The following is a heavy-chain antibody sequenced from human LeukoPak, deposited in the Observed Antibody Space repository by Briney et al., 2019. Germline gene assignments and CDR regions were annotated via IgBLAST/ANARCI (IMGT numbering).Heavy chain of an antibody. D-gene: IGHD6-13*01. J-gene: IGHJ6*03. CDR1: GFTFSNYE. CDR2: ISSSGSDI. V-gene: IGHV3-48*03. CDR3: AREREAAAGTGIYYYYYYYMDV. Sequence: GGSLRLSCAASGFTFSNYEMHWVRQAPGEGLEWVSYISSSGSDIYYADSVKGRFTISRDNAKNSLYLQMNSLRAEDTAVYYCAREREAAAGTGIYYYYYYYMDVWGKGTTVTVSS.